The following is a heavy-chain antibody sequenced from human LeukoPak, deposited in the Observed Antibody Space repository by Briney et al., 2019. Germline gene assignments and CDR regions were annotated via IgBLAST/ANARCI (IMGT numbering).Heavy chain of an antibody. D-gene: IGHD3-22*01. CDR2: ISWNSGSI. Sequence: GRSLRLSCAASGFTFDDYAMHRVRQAPGKGLEWVSGISWNSGSIGYADSVKGRFTISRDNAKNSLYLQMNSLRAEDTALYYCARSLDYYDSSGYYVPVWGQGTLVTVSS. CDR1: GFTFDDYA. J-gene: IGHJ4*02. V-gene: IGHV3-9*01. CDR3: ARSLDYYDSSGYYVPV.